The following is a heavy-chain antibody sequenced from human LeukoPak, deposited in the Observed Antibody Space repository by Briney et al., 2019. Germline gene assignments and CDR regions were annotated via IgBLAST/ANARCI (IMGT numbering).Heavy chain of an antibody. V-gene: IGHV1-69*13. CDR3: ARALVRGPKKPAYYYYYMDV. CDR2: IIPIFGTA. CDR1: GYTFTSYA. Sequence: ASVKVSCKASGYTFTSYAMHWVRQAPGQRLEWMGGIIPIFGTANYAQKFQGRVKITADESTSTAYMELSSLRSEDTAVYYCARALVRGPKKPAYYYYYMDVWGKGTTVTISS. D-gene: IGHD3-10*01. J-gene: IGHJ6*03.